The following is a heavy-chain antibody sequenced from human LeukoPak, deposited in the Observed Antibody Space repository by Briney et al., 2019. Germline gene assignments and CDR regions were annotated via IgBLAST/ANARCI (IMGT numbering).Heavy chain of an antibody. D-gene: IGHD1-26*01. CDR1: GGSISSYY. J-gene: IGHJ4*02. Sequence: SETLSLTCTVSGGSISSYYWSWIRQPPGKGLEWIGYIYYSGSTNYNPSLKSRVTISVDTSKNQFSLKLSSVTAADTAVYYCARAIVGATEGGFDYWGQGTLVTVSS. CDR2: IYYSGST. CDR3: ARAIVGATEGGFDY. V-gene: IGHV4-59*01.